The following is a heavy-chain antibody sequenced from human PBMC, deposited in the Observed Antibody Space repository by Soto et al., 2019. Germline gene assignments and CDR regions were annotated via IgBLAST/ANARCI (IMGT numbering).Heavy chain of an antibody. CDR2: INHSGST. Sequence: QVQLQQWGAGLLKPSETLSLTCAVYGGSFSGYYWSWIRQPPGKGLEWFGEINHSGSTNYNPSLKSRVTISVDTSKNQCALKLSSVTAADTAVYYCARGRRYSSKDWFDPWGQGTLVTVSS. J-gene: IGHJ5*02. CDR3: ARGRRYSSKDWFDP. D-gene: IGHD6-13*01. V-gene: IGHV4-34*01. CDR1: GGSFSGYY.